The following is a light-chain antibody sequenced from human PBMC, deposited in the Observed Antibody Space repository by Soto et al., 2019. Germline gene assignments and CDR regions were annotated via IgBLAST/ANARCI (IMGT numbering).Light chain of an antibody. CDR3: QQYTSYPYT. CDR1: QSLDKW. V-gene: IGKV1-5*01. J-gene: IGKJ2*01. CDR2: DAS. Sequence: DIQMTQSPSTLSASVGDRVSISCRASQSLDKWLAWYQQKPGEAPKLLVSDASNLESGVSSRFTGSGSGTESPRTSGTLQPDDFEDYYCQQYTSYPYTFGQGNKLEIK.